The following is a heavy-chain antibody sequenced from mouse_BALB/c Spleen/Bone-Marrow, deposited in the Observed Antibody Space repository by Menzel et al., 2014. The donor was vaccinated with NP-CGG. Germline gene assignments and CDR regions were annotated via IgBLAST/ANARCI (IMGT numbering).Heavy chain of an antibody. D-gene: IGHD2-12*01. CDR3: AREGAYHRYSDY. V-gene: IGHV1-7*01. Sequence: VQLQQSGAELAKPGASVKMSCKASGYTFTNYWMHWVKQRPGQGLEWIGYIDPSTGYTEYNQKFKDKAILTADKSSSTAYIQLSSLTSEDYAGYYCAREGAYHRYSDYWGQGTTLTVSS. CDR2: IDPSTGYT. CDR1: GYTFTNYW. J-gene: IGHJ2*01.